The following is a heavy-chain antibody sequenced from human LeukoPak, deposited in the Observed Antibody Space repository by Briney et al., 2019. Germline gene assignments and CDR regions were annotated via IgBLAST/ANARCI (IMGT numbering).Heavy chain of an antibody. D-gene: IGHD2-15*01. Sequence: PSETLSLTCTVSGGSISSGSYYWSWIRQPAGKGLEWIGRIYTSGSTNYNPSLKSRVTISLDTSKKQFPLKLSSVTAADTAVYYCARYRYCSGGSCYSSFAFDYWGQGTLVTVSS. V-gene: IGHV4-61*02. CDR2: IYTSGST. CDR1: GGSISSGSYY. J-gene: IGHJ4*02. CDR3: ARYRYCSGGSCYSSFAFDY.